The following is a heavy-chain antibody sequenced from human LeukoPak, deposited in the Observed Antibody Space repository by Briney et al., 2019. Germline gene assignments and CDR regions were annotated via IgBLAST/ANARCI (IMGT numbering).Heavy chain of an antibody. V-gene: IGHV3-74*03. CDR3: ARVGGQQWLVGFFDY. J-gene: IGHJ4*02. CDR1: GFTFSTYW. CDR2: MNIDGSDT. Sequence: PGGSLRLACAASGFTFSTYWMHWVRQAPGKGLVWVSRMNIDGSDTTYADSVKGRFTISRDNARNTLYLQMNSLRAEDAAVYFCARVGGQQWLVGFFDYWGQGTLVTVSS. D-gene: IGHD6-19*01.